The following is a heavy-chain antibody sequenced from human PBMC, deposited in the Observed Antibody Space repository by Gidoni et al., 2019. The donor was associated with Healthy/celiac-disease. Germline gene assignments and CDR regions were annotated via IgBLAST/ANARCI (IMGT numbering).Heavy chain of an antibody. CDR1: GYSFTSYW. V-gene: IGHV5-51*01. Sequence: EVQLVQSGAEVKKPGESLPLSCKGSGYSFTSYWSRGVRQMPGKGPEWMEIIYPGDSDTRYSPSFQGKVTSSADKSISTAYLQWSRLKASDTAMYYCARRSIVVVVAANSDAFDIWGQGTMVTVSS. J-gene: IGHJ3*02. CDR3: ARRSIVVVVAANSDAFDI. D-gene: IGHD2-15*01. CDR2: IYPGDSDT.